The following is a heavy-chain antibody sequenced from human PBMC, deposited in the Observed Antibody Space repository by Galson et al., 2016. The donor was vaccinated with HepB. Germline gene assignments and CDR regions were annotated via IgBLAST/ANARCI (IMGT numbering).Heavy chain of an antibody. J-gene: IGHJ4*01. CDR2: IPSDGKEK. V-gene: IGHV3-30*04. CDR1: GFTFSSYS. CDR3: ARDSVGGAVDY. Sequence: SLRLSCAASGFTFSSYSMHWVRQPPGKGLEWVGVIPSDGKEKYFGDSVKGRFTISRDNRKNTLYLEMNSLTSEDTALYYCARDSVGGAVDYWGHGTLVPVSS. D-gene: IGHD3-16*01.